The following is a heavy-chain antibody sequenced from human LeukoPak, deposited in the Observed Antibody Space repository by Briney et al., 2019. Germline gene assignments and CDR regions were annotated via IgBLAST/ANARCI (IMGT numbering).Heavy chain of an antibody. CDR3: TRDRGLRYFDWLLFDY. Sequence: GGSLRLSCAASGFTFSSYAMSWVRQAPGKGLEWVGFIRSKAYGGTTEYAASVKGRFTISRDDSKSIAYLQMNSLKTEDTAVYYCTRDRGLRYFDWLLFDYWGQGTLVTVSS. V-gene: IGHV3-49*04. CDR1: GFTFSSYA. CDR2: IRSKAYGGTT. J-gene: IGHJ4*02. D-gene: IGHD3-9*01.